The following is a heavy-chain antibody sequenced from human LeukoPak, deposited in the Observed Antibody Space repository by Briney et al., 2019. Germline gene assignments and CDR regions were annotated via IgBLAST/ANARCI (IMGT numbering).Heavy chain of an antibody. CDR3: ARPSITIFGVDPGAFDI. Sequence: SVKVSCKASGGTFSSYAISWVRQAPGQGLEWMGRIIPIFGTANYAQKFQGRVTITTDESTSTAYMELSSLRSDDTAVYYCARPSITIFGVDPGAFDIWGQGTMVTVSS. J-gene: IGHJ3*02. CDR1: GGTFSSYA. CDR2: IIPIFGTA. D-gene: IGHD3-3*01. V-gene: IGHV1-69*05.